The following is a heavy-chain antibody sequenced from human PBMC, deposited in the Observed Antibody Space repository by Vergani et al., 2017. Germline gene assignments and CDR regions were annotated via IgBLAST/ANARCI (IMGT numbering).Heavy chain of an antibody. CDR3: ARGYYGILTGYRY. V-gene: IGHV1-46*03. D-gene: IGHD3-9*01. CDR2: INPSGGHT. J-gene: IGHJ4*02. Sequence: QVQVVQSGAEVKKSGASVKVSCKTSGYTFSNYYMHWVRQAPGQGLEWMGIINPSGGHTNYAQKFQGRVTMTRDTSTSTVYMALSSLRSEDTAIYYCARGYYGILTGYRYWGQGTLVTVSA. CDR1: GYTFSNYY.